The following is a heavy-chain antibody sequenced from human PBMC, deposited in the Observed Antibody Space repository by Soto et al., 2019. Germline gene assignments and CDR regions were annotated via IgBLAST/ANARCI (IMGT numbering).Heavy chain of an antibody. CDR2: INPSGGST. Sequence: ASVKVSCKASGYTFTSYYMHWVRQAPGQGLEWMGIINPSGGSTSYAQKFQGRVTMTRDTSTSTVYMEMSSLRSEDTAVYYCARDIRPYYDSSGSWDYWGQEPWSPSPQ. D-gene: IGHD3-22*01. CDR1: GYTFTSYY. CDR3: ARDIRPYYDSSGSWDY. J-gene: IGHJ4*01. V-gene: IGHV1-46*01.